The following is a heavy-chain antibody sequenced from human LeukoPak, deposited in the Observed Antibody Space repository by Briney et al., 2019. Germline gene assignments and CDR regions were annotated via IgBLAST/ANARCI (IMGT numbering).Heavy chain of an antibody. CDR2: ISSSGSTI. D-gene: IGHD2-2*01. Sequence: GGSLRLSCAASGFTFSSYEMNWVRQAPGKGLEWVSYISSSGSTIYYADSVKGRFTISRDNAKNSLYLQMNSLRAEDTAVYYCATYLSPIVVVPAVMLPDYYYGMDVWGQGTTVTVSS. V-gene: IGHV3-48*03. J-gene: IGHJ6*02. CDR3: ATYLSPIVVVPAVMLPDYYYGMDV. CDR1: GFTFSSYE.